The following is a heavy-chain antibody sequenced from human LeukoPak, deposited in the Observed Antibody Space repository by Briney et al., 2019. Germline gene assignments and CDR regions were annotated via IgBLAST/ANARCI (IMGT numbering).Heavy chain of an antibody. Sequence: SVKVSCKASGGTFSSYAISWVRQAPGQGLEWMGGIIPIFGTANYAQKFQGRVTITANKSTSTAYMELSSLRSEDTAVYYCARGLRYFDWLFLWGQGTLVTVSS. CDR2: IIPIFGTA. CDR1: GGTFSSYA. V-gene: IGHV1-69*06. D-gene: IGHD3-9*01. CDR3: ARGLRYFDWLFL. J-gene: IGHJ5*02.